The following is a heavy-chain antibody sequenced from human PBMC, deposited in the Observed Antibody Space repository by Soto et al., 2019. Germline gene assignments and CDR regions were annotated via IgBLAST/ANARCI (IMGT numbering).Heavy chain of an antibody. CDR3: ARGGVSTRTFDY. D-gene: IGHD3-3*01. V-gene: IGHV5-51*01. CDR2: IYPSDSDT. CDR1: GYNFAGYW. Sequence: GESLKISCNGSGYNFAGYWIAWVRQMPGKGLELMGIIYPSDSDTRYRPSFQGQVTISADKSISSAYLQWSSLRASDTAMYYCARGGVSTRTFDYWGQGTPVTVSS. J-gene: IGHJ4*02.